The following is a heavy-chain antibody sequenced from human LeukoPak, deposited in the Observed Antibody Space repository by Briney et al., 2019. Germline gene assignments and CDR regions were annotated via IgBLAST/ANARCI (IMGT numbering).Heavy chain of an antibody. CDR2: IYYSGST. CDR3: ARDWGMALWFGDNYYYMDV. V-gene: IGHV4-61*01. CDR1: GGSISSSSYY. D-gene: IGHD3-10*01. J-gene: IGHJ6*03. Sequence: SETLSLTCTVSGGSISSSSYYWGWIRQPPGKGLEWIGYIYYSGSTNYNPSLKSRVTISVDTSKNQFSLKLSSVTAADTAVYYCARDWGMALWFGDNYYYMDVWGKGTTVTVSS.